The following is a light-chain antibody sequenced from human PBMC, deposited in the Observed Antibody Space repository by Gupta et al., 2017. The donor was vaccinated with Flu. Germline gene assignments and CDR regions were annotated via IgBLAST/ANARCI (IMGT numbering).Light chain of an antibody. V-gene: IGKV4-1*01. CDR2: WAS. J-gene: IGKJ1*01. Sequence: DIVMTQSPDSLAVSLCERATINCKSSRSVLYTSNNKNYLAWLQQKPGQPPKVLIYWASTRESGVPDRFSGSGSGTDFTLTISGLQAEDVAVYYCQQYFTSPWTFGQGTKVEIK. CDR3: QQYFTSPWT. CDR1: RSVLYTSNNKNY.